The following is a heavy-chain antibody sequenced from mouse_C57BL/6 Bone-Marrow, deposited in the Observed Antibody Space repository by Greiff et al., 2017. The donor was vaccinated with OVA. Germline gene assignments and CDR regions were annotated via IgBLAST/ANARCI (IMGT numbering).Heavy chain of an antibody. Sequence: VQLNESGPGLVQPSQSLSITCTVSGFSLTSYGVHWVRQSPGKGLEWLGVIWSGGSTDYNAAFISRLSISKDNSKSQVFFKMNSLQADDTAIYYCARTFYYSTSWFAYWGQGTLVTVSA. CDR3: ARTFYYSTSWFAY. CDR2: IWSGGST. J-gene: IGHJ3*01. V-gene: IGHV2-2*01. CDR1: GFSLTSYG. D-gene: IGHD2-5*01.